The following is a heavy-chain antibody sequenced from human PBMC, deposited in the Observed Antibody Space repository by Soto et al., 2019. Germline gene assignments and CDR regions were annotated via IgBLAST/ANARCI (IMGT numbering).Heavy chain of an antibody. J-gene: IGHJ4*02. CDR1: GDSISSTHW. CDR2: IYHTGST. D-gene: IGHD2-21*02. Sequence: QVRLQQSGPRLARPSGTLSLTCVVSGDSISSTHWWTWVRQTPWMGLEWIGEIYHTGSTKYNPSLKNRVTISVDKSNNEFSLNLKSVTAADTAVYYCATLPPRIVVMTLPFPSWVQGTLVTVSS. CDR3: ATLPPRIVVMTLPFPS. V-gene: IGHV4-4*02.